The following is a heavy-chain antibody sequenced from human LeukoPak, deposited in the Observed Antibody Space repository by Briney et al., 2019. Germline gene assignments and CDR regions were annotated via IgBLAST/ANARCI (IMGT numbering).Heavy chain of an antibody. V-gene: IGHV1-46*01. CDR3: ARVTCPGGDCYYYYGLDV. J-gene: IGHJ6*02. Sequence: GASVKVSCKASGYTFTSYYIHWVRQAPGQGLEWMGIINPSGGSRTYAQKFQGRVTMTRDTSTSTVYMELSSLRSDDTAVYYCARVTCPGGDCYYYYGLDVWGQGTTVTVSS. CDR1: GYTFTSYY. D-gene: IGHD2-21*02. CDR2: INPSGGSR.